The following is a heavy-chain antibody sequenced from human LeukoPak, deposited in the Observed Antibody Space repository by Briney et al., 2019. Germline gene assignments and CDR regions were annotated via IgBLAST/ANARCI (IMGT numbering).Heavy chain of an antibody. J-gene: IGHJ4*02. V-gene: IGHV4-39*07. CDR1: GGSISSSSYY. CDR2: IYYSGST. Sequence: SETLSLTCTVSGGSISSSSYYWGWIRQPPGKGLEWIGSIYYSGSTYYNPSLKSRVTISVDTSKNQFSLKLSSVTAADTAVYYCARAPYYYDSSGYYPFDYWGQGTLVTVSS. CDR3: ARAPYYYDSSGYYPFDY. D-gene: IGHD3-22*01.